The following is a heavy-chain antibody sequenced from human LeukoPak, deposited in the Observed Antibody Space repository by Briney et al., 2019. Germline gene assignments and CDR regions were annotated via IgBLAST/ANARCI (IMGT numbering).Heavy chain of an antibody. Sequence: GASVKVSCKASGYTLTXXYMXWVRQAPGXXXXWIGIINPSGRRTRHAQNFQGRVTMTRDPSTSTVYMELSSLRSEDTAVYYCASVTSSVWYDSWGQGTLVTVSS. CDR2: INPSGRRT. D-gene: IGHD6-19*01. V-gene: IGHV1-46*01. CDR1: GYTLTXXY. J-gene: IGHJ5*01. CDR3: ASVTSSVWYDS.